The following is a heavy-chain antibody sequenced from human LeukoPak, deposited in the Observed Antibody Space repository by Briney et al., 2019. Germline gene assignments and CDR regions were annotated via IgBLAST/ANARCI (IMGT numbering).Heavy chain of an antibody. CDR2: ISTYNGDT. V-gene: IGHV1-18*01. J-gene: IGHJ4*02. CDR1: GYSFNTCG. Sequence: ASVTVSFKASGYSFNTCGISWVRHAPGQGLEWMGWISTYNGDTSYVQHLQGSVTMTTDTSTSTAYMELMSLRSDDTAVYYCLRDAQRPRLTPDYWGQGTLVTVSS. CDR3: LRDAQRPRLTPDY. D-gene: IGHD6-25*01.